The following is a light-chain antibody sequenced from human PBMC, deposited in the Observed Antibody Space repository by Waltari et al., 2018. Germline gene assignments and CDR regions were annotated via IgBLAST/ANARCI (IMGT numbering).Light chain of an antibody. V-gene: IGLV1-44*01. CDR2: ADN. J-gene: IGLJ2*01. CDR3: AAWDDSLNSVF. CDR1: GPNIARYP. Sequence: QFLLTQPPSASGTPGQTVTISCSGTGPNIARYPVHWYQHLPRAAPKLLIYADNQRPSGVPDRFSASKFGTSASLAISGLQAEDEAYYFCAAWDDSLNSVFFGGGTRLTVL.